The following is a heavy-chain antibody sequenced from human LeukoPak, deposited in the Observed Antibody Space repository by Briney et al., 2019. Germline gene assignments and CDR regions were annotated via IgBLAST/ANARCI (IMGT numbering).Heavy chain of an antibody. J-gene: IGHJ4*02. CDR1: GGTFSSYA. CDR3: ARLGYSYGYESDY. Sequence: VASVKVSCKASGGTFSSYAISWVRQAPGQGLEWMGGIIPIFGTANYAQKFQGRVTITADESTSTAYMELSSLRSEDTAVYYCARLGYSYGYESDYWGQGTLVTVSS. CDR2: IIPIFGTA. V-gene: IGHV1-69*13. D-gene: IGHD5-18*01.